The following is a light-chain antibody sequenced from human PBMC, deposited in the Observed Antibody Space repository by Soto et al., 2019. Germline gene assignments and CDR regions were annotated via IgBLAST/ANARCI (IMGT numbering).Light chain of an antibody. CDR2: AAS. Sequence: DIQLTQSPSFLSASVVDIVTITCRASQGISSYLAWYQQKPGKAPKLLIYAASTLQSGVPSRFSGSGSGTEFTLTISSLQPEDFATYYCQQLNSYPLTFGGGTKVDIK. V-gene: IGKV1-9*01. J-gene: IGKJ4*01. CDR3: QQLNSYPLT. CDR1: QGISSY.